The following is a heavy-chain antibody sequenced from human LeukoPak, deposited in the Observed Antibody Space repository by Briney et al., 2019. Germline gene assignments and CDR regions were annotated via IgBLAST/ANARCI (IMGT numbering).Heavy chain of an antibody. J-gene: IGHJ4*02. CDR2: INAGNGNT. V-gene: IGHV1-3*01. D-gene: IGHD2-2*01. Sequence: GASVKVSCKASGYTCTSYAMHWVRQAPGQRLEWMGWINAGNGNTKYSQKFQGRVTITRDTSASTAYMELSSLRSEDTAVYYCARAYRYCSSTSCYSFDYWGQGTLVTVSS. CDR3: ARAYRYCSSTSCYSFDY. CDR1: GYTCTSYA.